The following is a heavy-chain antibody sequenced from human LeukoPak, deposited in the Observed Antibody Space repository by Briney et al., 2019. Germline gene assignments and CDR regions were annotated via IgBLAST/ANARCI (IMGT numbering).Heavy chain of an antibody. D-gene: IGHD3-10*01. V-gene: IGHV1-24*01. CDR2: IIPSFGIP. CDR3: ARDFWGTMVRGASMDV. Sequence: GASVKVSCKVSGYTLTELSMHWVRQAPGQGLEWVGSIIPSFGIPSYAQKFKGRVTISADTSTTSAYMDLTSLRSEDTAVYYCARDFWGTMVRGASMDVWGQGTTVTVSS. CDR1: GYTLTELS. J-gene: IGHJ6*02.